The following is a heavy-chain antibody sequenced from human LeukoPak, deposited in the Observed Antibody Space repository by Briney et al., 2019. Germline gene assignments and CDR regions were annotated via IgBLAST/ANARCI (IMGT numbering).Heavy chain of an antibody. CDR3: ARDGGQSNPPVRGLVDY. CDR1: GYTFTSYG. V-gene: IGHV1-18*04. Sequence: ASVTVSCKASGYTFTSYGISWVRQAPGQGLEWMGWISAHNGNTNYAQKLQGRVTMTTDTSTSTAYMELRSLRSDDTAVYYCARDGGQSNPPVRGLVDYWGQGTLVTVSS. D-gene: IGHD3-10*01. CDR2: ISAHNGNT. J-gene: IGHJ4*02.